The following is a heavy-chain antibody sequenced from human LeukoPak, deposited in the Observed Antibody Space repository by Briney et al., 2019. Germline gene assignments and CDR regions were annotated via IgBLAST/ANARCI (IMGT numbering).Heavy chain of an antibody. CDR1: GFIFSNYW. CDR3: ARDMIILQS. D-gene: IGHD3-16*01. J-gene: IGHJ5*02. CDR2: IKQDGSEK. Sequence: GGSLRLSCSASGFIFSNYWMTWVRQAPGKGLEWVANIKQDGSEKYYVDSVKGRFTISRDNAKKTLYLQMNSLRAEDTAVYFCARDMIILQSWGQGTLVTVSS. V-gene: IGHV3-7*04.